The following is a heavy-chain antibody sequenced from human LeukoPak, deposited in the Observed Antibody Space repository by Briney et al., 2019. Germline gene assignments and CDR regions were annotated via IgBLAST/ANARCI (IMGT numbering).Heavy chain of an antibody. CDR2: ISGSGGNP. CDR1: GFTFSSYA. CDR3: ALPANYYYVMDV. J-gene: IGHJ6*02. D-gene: IGHD2-2*01. Sequence: GGSLTLSCAASGFTFSSYAMSWVRQAPGKGPEWVSAISGSGGNPYYADSVKARFTISRDNSKNTLYLQMNSLRAEDTAVYYCALPANYYYVMDVWGQGTTVTVSS. V-gene: IGHV3-23*01.